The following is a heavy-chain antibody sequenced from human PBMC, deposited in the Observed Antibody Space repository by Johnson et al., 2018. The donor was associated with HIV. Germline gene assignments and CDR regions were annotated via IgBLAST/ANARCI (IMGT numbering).Heavy chain of an antibody. Sequence: VQLVESGGGVVRPGESLRLSCVASGFTFDDYDMTWVRQAPGKVLEWVSGINWNSGSIGYADSVKGRFTISRDNTQNSLYLQVNSLRAEDTALYYCAKDIGVTTPWDTFDIWGQGTMVTVSS. J-gene: IGHJ3*02. V-gene: IGHV3-20*04. CDR3: AKDIGVTTPWDTFDI. CDR2: INWNSGSI. CDR1: GFTFDDYD. D-gene: IGHD4-17*01.